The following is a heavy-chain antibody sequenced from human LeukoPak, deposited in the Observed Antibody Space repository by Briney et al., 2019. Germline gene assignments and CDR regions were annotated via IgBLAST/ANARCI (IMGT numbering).Heavy chain of an antibody. V-gene: IGHV3-11*01. CDR2: ISSSGSTI. J-gene: IGHJ4*02. CDR3: AKDVDRLQSYYFDY. D-gene: IGHD4-11*01. CDR1: GFTFSDYY. Sequence: GGSLRLSCAASGFTFSDYYMSWIRQAPGKGLEWVSYISSSGSTIYYADSVKGRFTISRDNAKNSLYLQMNSLRAEDTAVYYCAKDVDRLQSYYFDYWGQGTLVTVSS.